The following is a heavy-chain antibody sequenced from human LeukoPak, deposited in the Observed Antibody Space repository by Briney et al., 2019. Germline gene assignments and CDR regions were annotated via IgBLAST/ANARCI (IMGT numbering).Heavy chain of an antibody. CDR3: ARGTSFHNI. J-gene: IGHJ3*02. CDR2: IYYSGST. V-gene: IGHV4-30-4*01. D-gene: IGHD2/OR15-2a*01. CDR1: GGSVSSGSYY. Sequence: PSETLSLTCTVSGGSVSSGSYYWSWIRQPPGKGLEWIGYIYYSGSTYYNPSLKSRVTISVDTSKNQFSLKLSSVTAADTAVYYCARGTSFHNIWGQGTMVTVSS.